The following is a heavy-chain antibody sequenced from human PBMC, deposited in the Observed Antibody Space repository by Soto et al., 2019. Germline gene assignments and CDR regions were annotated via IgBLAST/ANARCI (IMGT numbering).Heavy chain of an antibody. J-gene: IGHJ6*02. CDR2: IIPIFGTA. D-gene: IGHD1-26*01. V-gene: IGHV1-69*13. CDR3: ARVSGSYYGYYYGMDV. CDR1: GYTFTSYY. Sequence: SVKVSCKASGYTFTSYYMHWVRQAPGQGLEWMGGIIPIFGTANYAQKFQGRVTITADESTSTAYMELSSLRSEDTAVYYCARVSGSYYGYYYGMDVWGQGTTVTVSS.